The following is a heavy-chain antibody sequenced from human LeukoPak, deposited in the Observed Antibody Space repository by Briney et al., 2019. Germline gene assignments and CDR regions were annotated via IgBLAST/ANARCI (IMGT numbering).Heavy chain of an antibody. Sequence: ASVKLFCKSSGHTLSGYYIHWVRQPPGQGLEWMGWINPNSGETNYAQKFQGRVTMTRDTSISTAYMELSRLRSDDTAVYFCATLVVRGPDDYWGQGTLVTVCS. CDR2: INPNSGET. V-gene: IGHV1-2*02. J-gene: IGHJ4*02. CDR1: GHTLSGYY. CDR3: ATLVVRGPDDY. D-gene: IGHD3-10*01.